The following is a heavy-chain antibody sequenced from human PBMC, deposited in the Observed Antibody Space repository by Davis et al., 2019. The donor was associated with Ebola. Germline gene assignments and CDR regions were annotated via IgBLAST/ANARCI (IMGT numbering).Heavy chain of an antibody. Sequence: GGSLRLSCAASGFTFSSYSMNWVRQAPGKGLEWVSYISSSGSTIYYADSVKGRFTISRDNAKNSLYLQMNSLRAEDTAVYYCARGLYWPNYYYYGMDVWGQGTTVTVSS. CDR3: ARGLYWPNYYYYGMDV. CDR2: ISSSGSTI. V-gene: IGHV3-48*04. CDR1: GFTFSSYS. J-gene: IGHJ6*01. D-gene: IGHD2-8*02.